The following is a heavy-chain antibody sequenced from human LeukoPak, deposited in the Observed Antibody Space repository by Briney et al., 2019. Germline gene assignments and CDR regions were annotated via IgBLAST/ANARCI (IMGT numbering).Heavy chain of an antibody. CDR3: AREGTGGEDDAFDI. CDR2: MTGSSGHT. J-gene: IGHJ3*02. D-gene: IGHD2-8*02. CDR1: GFTFSDYA. V-gene: IGHV3-21*01. Sequence: PGGSLRLSCAASGFTFSDYAMNWVRQAPGKGLEWVSSMTGSSGHTYYADSLKGRFTISRDNAENSLFPQMNSLRAEDTAVYYCAREGTGGEDDAFDIWGQGTMVTVSS.